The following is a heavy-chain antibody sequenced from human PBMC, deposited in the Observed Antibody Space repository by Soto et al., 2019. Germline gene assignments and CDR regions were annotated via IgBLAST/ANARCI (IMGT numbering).Heavy chain of an antibody. J-gene: IGHJ4*02. D-gene: IGHD2-2*01. CDR2: ISGSGGST. CDR1: GFTFSSYA. V-gene: IGHV3-23*01. Sequence: LRLSCAASGFTFSSYAMSWVRQAPGKGLEWVSAISGSGGSTYYADSVKGRFTISRDNSKSTLYLQMNSLRAEDTAVYYCAKTFLARYCSSSICYDPADYFDYWGQGTLVTVSS. CDR3: AKTFLARYCSSSICYDPADYFDY.